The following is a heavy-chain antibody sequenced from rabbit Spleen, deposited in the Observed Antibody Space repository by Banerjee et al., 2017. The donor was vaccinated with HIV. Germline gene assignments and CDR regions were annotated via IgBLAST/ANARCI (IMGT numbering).Heavy chain of an antibody. J-gene: IGHJ6*01. D-gene: IGHD1-1*01. CDR3: ARDTSSSFSSYGMDL. V-gene: IGHV1S45*01. Sequence: QEQLVESGGGLVQPGGSLTLSCKASGFDFNIGYVICWVRQAPGKGLEWIACIEVGSSAFTYFATWAKGRFTISKTSSTTVTLQVTRLTAADTATYFCARDTSSSFSSYGMDLWGPGTLVTVS. CDR2: IEVGSSAFT. CDR1: GFDFNIGYV.